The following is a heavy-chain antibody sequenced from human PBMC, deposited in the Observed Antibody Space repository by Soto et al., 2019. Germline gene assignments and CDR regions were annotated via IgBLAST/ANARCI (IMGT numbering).Heavy chain of an antibody. V-gene: IGHV5-51*01. CDR3: ARRGYYASGTYYNGPFGY. CDR1: GYSFTSYW. CDR2: IYPGDSDT. D-gene: IGHD3-10*01. J-gene: IGHJ4*02. Sequence: GESLKISCKGSGYSFTSYWIGWVRQIPGKGLEWMGIIYPGDSDTRYSPSFQGQVTISVDKSISTAYLQWSSLKASDTAMYYCARRGYYASGTYYNGPFGYWGQGTLVTVSS.